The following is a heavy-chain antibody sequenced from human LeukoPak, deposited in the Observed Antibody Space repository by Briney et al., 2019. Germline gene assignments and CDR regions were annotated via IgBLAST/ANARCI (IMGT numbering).Heavy chain of an antibody. CDR2: ISAYNGNT. CDR3: AREESPLDSSSWYYFDY. D-gene: IGHD6-13*01. V-gene: IGHV1-18*01. Sequence: ASVKVSCKASGYTFTSYGISWVRQAPGQGLEWMGWISAYNGNTNYAQKLQGRVTMTTDTSTSTAYMELRSLRSDDTAVYYCAREESPLDSSSWYYFDYWGQGPLVTVSS. CDR1: GYTFTSYG. J-gene: IGHJ4*02.